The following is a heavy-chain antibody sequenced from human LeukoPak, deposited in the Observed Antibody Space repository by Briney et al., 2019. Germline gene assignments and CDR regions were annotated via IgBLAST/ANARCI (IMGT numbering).Heavy chain of an antibody. Sequence: GGSLRLSCAASGFIFSNYAMSWVRQAPGKGLEWVSAISGSGGSTYYADSVKGGFTISRDNSKNTLYLQMNSLRAEDTAVYYCAKTGYGDYVSIDWFDPWGQGTLVTVSS. D-gene: IGHD4-17*01. V-gene: IGHV3-23*01. CDR1: GFIFSNYA. CDR3: AKTGYGDYVSIDWFDP. J-gene: IGHJ5*02. CDR2: ISGSGGST.